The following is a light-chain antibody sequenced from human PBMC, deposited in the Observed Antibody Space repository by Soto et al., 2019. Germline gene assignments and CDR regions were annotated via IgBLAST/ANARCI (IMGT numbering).Light chain of an antibody. CDR2: GAS. CDR3: QQYYTWPRT. Sequence: EIVMTQSPATRSVSPGESATLSCRASQSISTTFAWYQQKPGQAPRLLIYGASTRATGITARFSGSGSVTEFTFANSGLQSEDFAVYYCQQYYTWPRTCGQGTKVEIE. V-gene: IGKV3-15*01. J-gene: IGKJ1*01. CDR1: QSISTT.